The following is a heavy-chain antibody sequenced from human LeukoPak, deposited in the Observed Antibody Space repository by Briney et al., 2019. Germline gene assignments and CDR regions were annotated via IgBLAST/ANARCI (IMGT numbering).Heavy chain of an antibody. CDR3: ARADCRSTNCYALDY. CDR1: GFTFSSYA. J-gene: IGHJ4*02. Sequence: PGGSLRLSCAASGFTFSSYAMHWVRQAPGKGLEWVAVISYDGNYRYCADSVKGRCTISRDNSKNTLYLQMTSLGDEDTAMYYCARADCRSTNCYALDYWGQGTLVTVSS. D-gene: IGHD2-2*01. CDR2: ISYDGNYR. V-gene: IGHV3-30-3*01.